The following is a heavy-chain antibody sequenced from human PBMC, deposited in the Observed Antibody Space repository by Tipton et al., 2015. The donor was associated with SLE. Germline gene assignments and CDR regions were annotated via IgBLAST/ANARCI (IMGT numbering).Heavy chain of an antibody. Sequence: SLRLSCAASGFTFSSYAMHWVRQAPGKGLEWVAVISYDGSNKYYADSVKGRFTISRDNSKNTLHLQLNGLGVEDTAVYFCARDMQLGYWGQGTLVRVS. CDR2: ISYDGSNK. J-gene: IGHJ4*02. CDR3: ARDMQLGY. V-gene: IGHV3-30*04. CDR1: GFTFSSYA. D-gene: IGHD6-13*01.